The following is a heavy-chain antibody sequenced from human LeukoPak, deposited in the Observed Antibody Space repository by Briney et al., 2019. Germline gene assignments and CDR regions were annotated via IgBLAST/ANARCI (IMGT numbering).Heavy chain of an antibody. V-gene: IGHV3-23*01. CDR2: ISGSGGST. Sequence: GGSLRLSCAASGFTFSSYAMSWVRQAPGKGLEWVSAISGSGGSTYYADSVKGRFTISRDNSKNTLYLQMNSLRAEDTAVYYCAKDYDSSGYYWEEIDYWGQGTLVTVSS. D-gene: IGHD3-22*01. J-gene: IGHJ4*02. CDR3: AKDYDSSGYYWEEIDY. CDR1: GFTFSSYA.